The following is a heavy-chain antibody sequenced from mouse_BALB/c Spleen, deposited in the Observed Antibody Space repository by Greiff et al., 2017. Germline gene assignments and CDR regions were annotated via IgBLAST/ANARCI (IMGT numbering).Heavy chain of an antibody. CDR1: GFTFSSYG. CDR3: ARGQDYDGYYDAMDY. CDR2: INSNGGST. J-gene: IGHJ4*01. V-gene: IGHV5-6-3*01. D-gene: IGHD2-3*01. Sequence: EVKVVESGGGLVQPGGSLKLSCAASGFTFSSYGMSWVRQTPDKRLELVATINSNGGSTYYPDSVKGRFTISRDNAKNTLYLQMSSLKSEDTAMYYCARGQDYDGYYDAMDYWGQGTSVTVSS.